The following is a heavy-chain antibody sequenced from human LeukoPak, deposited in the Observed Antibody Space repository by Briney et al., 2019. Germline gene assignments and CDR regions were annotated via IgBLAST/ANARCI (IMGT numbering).Heavy chain of an antibody. CDR1: GFTFSSYA. CDR3: ASGPGKYRLRY. J-gene: IGHJ4*02. D-gene: IGHD5-12*01. Sequence: GRSLRLSCAASGFTFSSYAMRWLRQAPGKGLEGVAVISYDGSNKYYADSVKGRFTISRDNSKNTLYLQMNSLRAEDTAVYYCASGPGKYRLRYWGQGTLVTVSS. CDR2: ISYDGSNK. V-gene: IGHV3-30*04.